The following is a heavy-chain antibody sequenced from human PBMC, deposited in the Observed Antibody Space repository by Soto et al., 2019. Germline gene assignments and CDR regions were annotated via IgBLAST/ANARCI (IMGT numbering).Heavy chain of an antibody. J-gene: IGHJ6*02. Sequence: PGGSLRLSCAASGFTFSSYGMHWVRQAPGKGLEWVAVISYDGSNKYYADSVEGRFTISRDNSKNTLYLQMNSLRAEDTAVYYCAKDGWETTKYYYYGMDVWGQGTTVTVSS. V-gene: IGHV3-30*18. CDR1: GFTFSSYG. CDR3: AKDGWETTKYYYYGMDV. D-gene: IGHD1-26*01. CDR2: ISYDGSNK.